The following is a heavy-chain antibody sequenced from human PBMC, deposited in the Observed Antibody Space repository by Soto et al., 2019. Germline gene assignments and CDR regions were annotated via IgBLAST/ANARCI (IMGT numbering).Heavy chain of an antibody. CDR3: ATVPDNYGDYNWFDP. J-gene: IGHJ5*02. CDR2: ISSGGST. V-gene: IGHV3-23*01. D-gene: IGHD4-17*01. CDR1: GSTFSSYA. Sequence: EVQLLESGGGLVQPGGSLRLSCAASGSTFSSYAMSWVRQTPGKGLEWVSTISSGGSTFYANSVKGRFTISRENSXXTLYLQMNSLRAEDTAVYYCATVPDNYGDYNWFDPWGQGTLVTVSS.